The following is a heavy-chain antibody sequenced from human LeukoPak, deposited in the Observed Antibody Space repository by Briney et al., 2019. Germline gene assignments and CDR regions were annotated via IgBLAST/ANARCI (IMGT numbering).Heavy chain of an antibody. CDR2: IYTSGST. CDR3: AREPVEMATHFDY. D-gene: IGHD5-24*01. CDR1: GGSISSGSYY. V-gene: IGHV4-61*02. J-gene: IGHJ4*01. Sequence: PSETLSLTCTVSGGSISSGSYYWSWIRQPAGKGLEWIGRIYTSGSTNYNPSLKSRVTISVDTSKNQFSLKLSSVTAADTAVYYCAREPVEMATHFDYWGQEPWSPSPQ.